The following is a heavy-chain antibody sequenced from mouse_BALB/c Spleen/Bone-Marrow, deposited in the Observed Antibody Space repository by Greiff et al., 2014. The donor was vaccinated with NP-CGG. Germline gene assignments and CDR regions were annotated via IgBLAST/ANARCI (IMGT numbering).Heavy chain of an antibody. CDR1: GFTFSDYG. CDR2: ISNLAYSI. CDR3: AREGGAMDY. V-gene: IGHV5-15*02. J-gene: IGHJ4*01. Sequence: EVQLVESGGGLVQPGGSRKLSCAASGFTFSDYGMAWVRQAPGKGPEWVAFISNLAYSIYYADTVTGRFTISRENAKNTLYLEMSSRRSEDPAMYYGAREGGAMDYWGQGTSVTVSS.